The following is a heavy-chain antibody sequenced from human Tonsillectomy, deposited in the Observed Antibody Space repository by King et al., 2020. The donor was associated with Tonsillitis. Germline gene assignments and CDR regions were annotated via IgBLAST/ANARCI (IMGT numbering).Heavy chain of an antibody. J-gene: IGHJ4*02. Sequence: EVQLQESGGDLVQPGGSLRLSCAASGFTFSSHSMNWVRQAPGKGLEWVSYISDNSHTIYYTDSVRGRFTISRDNAKNSLYLQMNSLRAEDTAVEYCARGVLVAASRFDYWGQGPLVTVSS. CDR1: GFTFSSHS. V-gene: IGHV3-48*01. CDR3: ARGVLVAASRFDY. D-gene: IGHD2-15*01. CDR2: ISDNSHTI.